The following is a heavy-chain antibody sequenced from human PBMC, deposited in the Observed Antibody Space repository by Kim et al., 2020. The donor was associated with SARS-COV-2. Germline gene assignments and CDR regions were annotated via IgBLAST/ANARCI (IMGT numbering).Heavy chain of an antibody. Sequence: GGSLRLSCAASGFTFSDYWMHWVRQTPGKGMVWVSFIKTDGSITAYADSVSGRFTISRDNAKNTLYLQMNSLRVEDAAVYYCVRGFDIWGRGTMVSVSS. CDR1: GFTFSDYW. V-gene: IGHV3-74*01. CDR3: VRGFDI. J-gene: IGHJ3*02. CDR2: IKTDGSIT.